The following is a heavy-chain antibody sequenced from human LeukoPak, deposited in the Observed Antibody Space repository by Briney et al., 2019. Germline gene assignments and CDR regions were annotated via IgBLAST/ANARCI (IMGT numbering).Heavy chain of an antibody. CDR1: GGTFSTYA. CDR2: IIPIFGTG. D-gene: IGHD6-13*01. V-gene: IGHV1-69*13. CDR3: ARESAAGKFDY. Sequence: ASVKVSCKASGGTFSTYAVSWVRQAPGQGLEWMGGIIPIFGTGNYAQQFQGRVTISADESTSTTYMELNSLRSEDTAVYFCARESAAGKFDYWGQGTLVTVSP. J-gene: IGHJ4*02.